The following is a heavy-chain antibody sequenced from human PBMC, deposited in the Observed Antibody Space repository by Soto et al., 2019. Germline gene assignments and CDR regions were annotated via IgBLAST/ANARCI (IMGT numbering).Heavy chain of an antibody. CDR3: ATDLQDLPLSVY. Sequence: ASVKVSCKVSGYTLTELSMHWVRQAPGKGLEWMGGFDPEDGETIYAQKFQGRVTMTEDTSTDTAYMELSSLRSEDTAVYYCATDLQDLPLSVYWGQGTLVTVSS. CDR1: GYTLTELS. CDR2: FDPEDGET. D-gene: IGHD2-2*01. V-gene: IGHV1-24*01. J-gene: IGHJ4*02.